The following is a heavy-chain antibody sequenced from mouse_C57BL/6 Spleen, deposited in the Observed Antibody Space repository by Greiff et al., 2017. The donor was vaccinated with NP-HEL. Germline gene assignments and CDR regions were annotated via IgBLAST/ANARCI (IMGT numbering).Heavy chain of an antibody. Sequence: VHLVESGAELVKPGASVKMSCKASGYTFTTYPIEWMKQNHGKSLEWIGNFHPYNDDTKYNEKFKGKATLTVEKSSSTVYLELSRLTSDDSAVYYCATTVVAHYYAMDYWGQGTSVTVSS. D-gene: IGHD1-1*01. CDR2: FHPYNDDT. CDR1: GYTFTTYP. V-gene: IGHV1-47*01. CDR3: ATTVVAHYYAMDY. J-gene: IGHJ4*01.